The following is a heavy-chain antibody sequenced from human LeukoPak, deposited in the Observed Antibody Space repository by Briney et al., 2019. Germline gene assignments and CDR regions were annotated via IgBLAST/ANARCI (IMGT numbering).Heavy chain of an antibody. CDR2: IYTSGRT. CDR3: AREGAPGVVVPVYYYYYMDV. V-gene: IGHV4-4*07. Sequence: SVTLSLTCTVSGGSISSYYWSWIRQPAGKGLEWIGRIYTSGRTNYNPSLKSRVTMSVDTSKNQFSLKLSSVTAADTAVYYCAREGAPGVVVPVYYYYYMDVWGKGTTVTVSS. CDR1: GGSISSYY. J-gene: IGHJ6*03. D-gene: IGHD2-2*01.